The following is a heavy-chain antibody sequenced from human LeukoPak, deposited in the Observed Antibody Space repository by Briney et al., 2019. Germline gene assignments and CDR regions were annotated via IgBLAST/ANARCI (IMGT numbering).Heavy chain of an antibody. D-gene: IGHD6-13*01. Sequence: GGSLRLSCAASGFTFSNYNMNWVRQAPGKGLEWVSSISSSSSYITYADSVKGRFTISRDNAKNSLYLQMHSLRAEDTAVYYCARDSQAVGTDFDYWGQGTLVTVSS. CDR1: GFTFSNYN. CDR3: ARDSQAVGTDFDY. V-gene: IGHV3-21*01. J-gene: IGHJ4*02. CDR2: ISSSSSYI.